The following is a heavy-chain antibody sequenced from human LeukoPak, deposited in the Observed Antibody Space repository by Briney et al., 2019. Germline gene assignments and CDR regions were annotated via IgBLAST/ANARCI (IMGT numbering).Heavy chain of an antibody. CDR1: GGSFSGYY. J-gene: IGHJ4*02. D-gene: IGHD2-15*01. CDR2: IYYSGST. CDR3: ARGGGVVVAATADY. V-gene: IGHV4-31*11. Sequence: SETLSLTCAVYGGSFSGYYWSWIRQHPGKGLEWIGYIYYSGSTYYNPSLKSRVTISVDTSKNQFSLKLSSVTAADTAVYYCARGGGVVVAATADYWGQGTLVTVSS.